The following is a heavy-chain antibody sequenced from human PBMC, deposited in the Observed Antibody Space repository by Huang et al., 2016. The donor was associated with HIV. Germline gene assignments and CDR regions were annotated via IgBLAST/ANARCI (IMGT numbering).Heavy chain of an antibody. CDR3: ARDRVPAVRYYYGMDV. J-gene: IGHJ6*02. V-gene: IGHV1-18*04. CDR1: DYTFTKYG. Sequence: QVHLVQSGVDVKKPGASVKVSCKASDYTFTKYGVSWVRQAPGQGLEWMGWINTYNGNTNYAQKVQGRVTMTTDKSTNTAYMELGSLRYDDTAVYYCARDRVPAVRYYYGMDVWGQGTTVTVTS. D-gene: IGHD3-16*02. CDR2: INTYNGNT.